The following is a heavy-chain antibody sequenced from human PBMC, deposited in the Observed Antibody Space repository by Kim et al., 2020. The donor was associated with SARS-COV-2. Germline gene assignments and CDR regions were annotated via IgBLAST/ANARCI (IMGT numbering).Heavy chain of an antibody. CDR1: GDSVSASSNY. J-gene: IGHJ4*02. CDR3: ARYRGWGPGFDS. D-gene: IGHD3-10*01. Sequence: SETLSLTCSVSGDSVSASSNYWGWIRQPRGKGLEWIGYMYYSGRTNFNPSLESRVTISIDTAKNQFSLGLTSVTTADTGVYYCARYRGWGPGFDSWGQGILVIVS. CDR2: MYYSGRT. V-gene: IGHV4-61*01.